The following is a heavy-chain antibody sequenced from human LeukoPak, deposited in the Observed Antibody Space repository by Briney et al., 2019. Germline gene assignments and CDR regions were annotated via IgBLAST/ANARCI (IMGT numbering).Heavy chain of an antibody. D-gene: IGHD6-13*01. CDR2: ISSSSSYI. V-gene: IGHV3-21*05. CDR3: ARAGIAAAGTLNWFDP. CDR1: GFTFSSYS. J-gene: IGHJ5*02. Sequence: PGGSLRLSCAASGFTFSSYSMNWVRQAPGKGLEWVSYISSSSSYIYYADSVKGRFTISRDNAKNSLYLQMNSLRAEDTAVYYCARAGIAAAGTLNWFDPWGQGTLVTVSS.